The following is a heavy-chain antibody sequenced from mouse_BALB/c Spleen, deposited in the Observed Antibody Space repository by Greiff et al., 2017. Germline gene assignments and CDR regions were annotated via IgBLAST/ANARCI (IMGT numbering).Heavy chain of an antibody. V-gene: IGHV7-3*02. D-gene: IGHD2-2*01. J-gene: IGHJ3*01. Sequence: EVKLMESGGGLVQPGGSLRLSCATSGFTFTDYYMSWVRQPPGKALEWLGFIRNKANGYTTEYSASVKGRFTISRDNSQSILYLQMNTLRAEDSATYYCARDILSYGYDTWFAYWGQGTLVTVSA. CDR2: IRNKANGYTT. CDR3: ARDILSYGYDTWFAY. CDR1: GFTFTDYY.